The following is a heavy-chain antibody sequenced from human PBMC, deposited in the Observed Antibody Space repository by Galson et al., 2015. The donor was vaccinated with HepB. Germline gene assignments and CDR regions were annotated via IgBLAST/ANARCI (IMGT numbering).Heavy chain of an antibody. J-gene: IGHJ4*02. CDR3: ARDQSYHDILTGSYSAPYDS. Sequence: CAISGDSVSSNTAGWNWIRQSPLRGLEGLGRTYYRSKWYNDYAVSVKRRMTINPDTSKNQFSLQLKSVTPEDTAVYYCARDQSYHDILTGSYSAPYDSWGQGTLVTVSS. CDR2: TYYRSKWYN. CDR1: GDSVSSNTAG. D-gene: IGHD3-9*01. V-gene: IGHV6-1*01.